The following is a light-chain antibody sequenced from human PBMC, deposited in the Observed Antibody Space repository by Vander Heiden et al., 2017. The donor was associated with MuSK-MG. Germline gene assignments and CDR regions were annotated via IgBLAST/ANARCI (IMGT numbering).Light chain of an antibody. Sequence: EIVMTQSPPTLSVSPGERATLSCRAGQSISSDLAWYQQEPGQAPRLLIYDASTRANGIPDRFSGSGSGTEFTLTISSLQSEDFAVYYWLQDSNLWTFGQGTKVEIK. CDR1: QSISSD. V-gene: IGKV3-15*01. CDR2: DAS. J-gene: IGKJ1*01. CDR3: LQDSNLWT.